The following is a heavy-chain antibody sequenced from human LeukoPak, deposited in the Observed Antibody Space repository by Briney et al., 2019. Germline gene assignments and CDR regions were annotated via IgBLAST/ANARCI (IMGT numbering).Heavy chain of an antibody. CDR2: IIPIFGTA. Sequence: ASVKVSCKASGGTFSSYAISWVRQAPGQGLEWMGGIIPIFGTANYAQKFQGRVTITTDESTSTAYMELSSLRSEDTAVYYCARQSVQGSRFDPWGQGTLITVYS. CDR3: ARQSVQGSRFDP. V-gene: IGHV1-69*05. D-gene: IGHD6-13*01. J-gene: IGHJ5*02. CDR1: GGTFSSYA.